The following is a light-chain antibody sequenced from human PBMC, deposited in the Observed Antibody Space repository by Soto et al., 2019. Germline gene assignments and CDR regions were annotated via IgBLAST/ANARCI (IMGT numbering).Light chain of an antibody. V-gene: IGKV3-15*01. CDR2: GAS. Sequence: IAMTQSPATLSVTPGGRATLSCRASQIISANLAWYQQKGGQAPRLLIYGASTSATGIPARFSGRGSGTEVTLAISSLQSEDFGVFYWQHYKNCPRAVGPATKVD. CDR1: QIISAN. J-gene: IGKJ3*01. CDR3: QHYKNCPRA.